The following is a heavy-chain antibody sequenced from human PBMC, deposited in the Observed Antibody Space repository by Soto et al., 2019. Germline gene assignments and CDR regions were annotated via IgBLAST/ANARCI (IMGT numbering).Heavy chain of an antibody. CDR2: IIPIFGTA. V-gene: IGHV1-69*01. CDR3: ARGAGSSSPGATPLNDY. J-gene: IGHJ4*02. Sequence: VQLLESGGGLVQPGGSLRLSCAASGFTFSSYAVSWVRQAPGKGLEWVGGIIPIFGTANYAQKFQGRVTITADESTSTAYMELSSVRSEDTAVYYCARGAGSSSPGATPLNDYWGQGTLVTVSS. D-gene: IGHD6-6*01. CDR1: GFTFSSYA.